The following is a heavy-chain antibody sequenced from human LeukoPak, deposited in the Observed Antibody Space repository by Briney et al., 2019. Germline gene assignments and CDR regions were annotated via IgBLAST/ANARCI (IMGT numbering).Heavy chain of an antibody. Sequence: GGSLRLSCAVSGFSFDTYWMTWVRQAPGKGLEWVANIKQDGSEKYYVDSVKGRFTISRDNAKNSLYLQMNSLRAEDTAVYYCALNPDYYGSGSFDYWGQGTLVTVSS. D-gene: IGHD3-10*01. CDR3: ALNPDYYGSGSFDY. V-gene: IGHV3-7*01. CDR2: IKQDGSEK. J-gene: IGHJ4*02. CDR1: GFSFDTYW.